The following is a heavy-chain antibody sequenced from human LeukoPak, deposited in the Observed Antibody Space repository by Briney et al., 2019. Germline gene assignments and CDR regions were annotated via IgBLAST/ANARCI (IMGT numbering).Heavy chain of an antibody. J-gene: IGHJ4*02. D-gene: IGHD3-22*01. CDR1: GFTFDDYA. CDR3: AKDADSSGYAVFDY. V-gene: IGHV3-9*01. CDR2: ISWNSGSI. Sequence: GRSLRLSCAASGFTFDDYAMHWVRQAPGKGLEWVSGISWNSGSIGYADSVKGRFTISRDNAKNSLYLQMNSLRAEGTALYYCAKDADSSGYAVFDYWGQGTLVTVSS.